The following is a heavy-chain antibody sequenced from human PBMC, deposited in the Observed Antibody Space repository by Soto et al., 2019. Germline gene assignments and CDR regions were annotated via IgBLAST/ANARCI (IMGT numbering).Heavy chain of an antibody. CDR3: SAEVVAGGLV. Sequence: QMQLVQSGPEVKKPGTSVKVSCRTSGFIFTNSAIQWVRQARGQRREWIGRIVVGSGHTDHAQKFRGRVAFTRDMSKGSVYMEMTSLRYDDTAIYYCSAEVVAGGLVWGQGSLVTVSS. V-gene: IGHV1-58*02. J-gene: IGHJ4*02. D-gene: IGHD6-19*01. CDR2: IVVGSGHT. CDR1: GFIFTNSA.